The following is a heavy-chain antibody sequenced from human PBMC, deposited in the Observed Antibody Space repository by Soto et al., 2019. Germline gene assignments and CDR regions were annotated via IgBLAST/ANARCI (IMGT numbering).Heavy chain of an antibody. Sequence: SSETLSLTCTVSGGSISPYYWTWIRQPPGKGLEWIGYIFYSGSTNYNPSLKSRVTMSVDTSKNQFSLKLSSVTAADTAVYYCARTVTGTAKNDYWGQGTLVTVSS. CDR3: ARTVTGTAKNDY. CDR2: IFYSGST. CDR1: GGSISPYY. D-gene: IGHD6-19*01. J-gene: IGHJ4*02. V-gene: IGHV4-59*01.